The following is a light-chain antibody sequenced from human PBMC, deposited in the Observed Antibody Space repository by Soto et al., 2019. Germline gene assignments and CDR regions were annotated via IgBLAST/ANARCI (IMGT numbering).Light chain of an antibody. CDR1: QSISSW. J-gene: IGKJ2*01. CDR2: KAS. V-gene: IGKV1-5*03. CDR3: QQYNSYST. Sequence: DIQMTQSPSTLSASVGDRVTITCRASQSISSWLAWYKQKPGKAPKLLIYKASSLESGVPSRLSGSGSGTEFTLTISSMQPDDFATYYCQQYNSYSTFGQGTKLEIK.